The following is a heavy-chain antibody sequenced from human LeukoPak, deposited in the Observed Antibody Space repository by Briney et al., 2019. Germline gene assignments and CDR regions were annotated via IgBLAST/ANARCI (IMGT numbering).Heavy chain of an antibody. CDR3: ARGPVYYDFWSGLDY. V-gene: IGHV3-74*01. CDR1: GFTFSSYW. CDR2: INSDGSST. Sequence: EPGGSLRLSCAASGFTFSSYWMHWVRHAPGKGLVWVSRINSDGSSTSYADSVKGRFTISRGNAKNTLYLQMNSLRAEDTAVYYCARGPVYYDFWSGLDYWGQGTLVTVSS. J-gene: IGHJ4*02. D-gene: IGHD3-3*01.